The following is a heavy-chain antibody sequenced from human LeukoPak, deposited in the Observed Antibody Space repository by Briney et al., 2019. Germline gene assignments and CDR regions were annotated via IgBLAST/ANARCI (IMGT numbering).Heavy chain of an antibody. V-gene: IGHV6-1*01. J-gene: IGHJ4*02. D-gene: IGHD6-19*01. Sequence: QTLSLTCAISGDSVSSNSAAWNWIRQSPSRGLEWLGRTYSRSKLYNDYAVSVRSRITINPDTSKNQFSLQLNSVTPEDTAVYYCARGTSSGWYYSFDYWGQGTLVTVSS. CDR1: GDSVSSNSAA. CDR3: ARGTSSGWYYSFDY. CDR2: TYSRSKLYN.